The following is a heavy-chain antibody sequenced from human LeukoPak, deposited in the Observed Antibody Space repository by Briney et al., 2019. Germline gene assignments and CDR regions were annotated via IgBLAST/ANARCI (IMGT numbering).Heavy chain of an antibody. Sequence: GGSLRLSCAASGFTFSSYEMNWVRQAPGKGLEWVSYISSSGSTIYYADSVKGRFTISRDNAKNSLYLQMNSLRAEDMAVYYCAREVVLRYFDRWGQGTLVTVSS. V-gene: IGHV3-48*03. CDR2: ISSSGSTI. CDR1: GFTFSSYE. D-gene: IGHD3-9*01. J-gene: IGHJ4*02. CDR3: AREVVLRYFDR.